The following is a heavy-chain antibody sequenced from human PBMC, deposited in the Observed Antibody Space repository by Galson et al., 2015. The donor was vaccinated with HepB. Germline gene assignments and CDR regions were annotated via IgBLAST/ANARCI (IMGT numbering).Heavy chain of an antibody. D-gene: IGHD6-13*01. V-gene: IGHV3-33*01. CDR1: GFTFSNYG. CDR2: IWYDGSKK. Sequence: SLRLSCAAYGFTFSNYGMHWVRQAPGKGLEWVAIIWYDGSKKYYADSVKGRFTISRDNYKNTLYLQMNTLSAEDTAVYYCARADIGTSGTFPKFDPWGQGTLVTVSS. CDR3: ARADIGTSGTFPKFDP. J-gene: IGHJ5*02.